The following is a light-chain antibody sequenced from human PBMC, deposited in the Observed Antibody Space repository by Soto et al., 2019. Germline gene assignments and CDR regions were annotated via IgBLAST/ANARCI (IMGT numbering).Light chain of an antibody. Sequence: QSALTQPASVSGSPGQSITISCTGSSSDVGSYTLGSWYQQHPGKAPKLIIFEGSHRPSGVSNLFSGSKSGNTASLTIAGLQAEDAAAYFGCSDAGHSNYVFGTGTKVTVL. J-gene: IGLJ1*01. CDR1: SSDVGSYTL. CDR3: CSDAGHSNYV. CDR2: EGS. V-gene: IGLV2-23*01.